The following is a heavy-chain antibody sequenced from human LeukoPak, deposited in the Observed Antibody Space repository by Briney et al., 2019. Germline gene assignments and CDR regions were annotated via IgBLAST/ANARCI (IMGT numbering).Heavy chain of an antibody. V-gene: IGHV1-18*01. D-gene: IGHD4-17*01. CDR1: GYTFNIFG. Sequence: ASVKVSCKASGYTFNIFGVSWARQAPGQGLEWMGWISASNGNTNYAQKLQGRVSMTTDTSTSTAYMELRSLTSDDTAVYFCARAGATVTTHFDYWGQGTLVTVSS. J-gene: IGHJ4*02. CDR2: ISASNGNT. CDR3: ARAGATVTTHFDY.